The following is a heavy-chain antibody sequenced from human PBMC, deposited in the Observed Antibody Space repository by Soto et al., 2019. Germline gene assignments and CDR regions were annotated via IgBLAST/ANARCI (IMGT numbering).Heavy chain of an antibody. D-gene: IGHD3-22*01. CDR3: ARGADYDSSGIRLNWFDP. CDR2: ISSSSSTI. CDR1: GFTFSSYD. V-gene: IGHV3-48*02. Sequence: EVQLVESGGGLVQPGGSLRLSCAASGFTFSSYDMNWVRQAPGKGLEWVSYISSSSSTIYYADSVKGRFTISRDNANNSLYLQMNSLRDEDTAVYYCARGADYDSSGIRLNWFDPWGQGTLVTVSS. J-gene: IGHJ5*02.